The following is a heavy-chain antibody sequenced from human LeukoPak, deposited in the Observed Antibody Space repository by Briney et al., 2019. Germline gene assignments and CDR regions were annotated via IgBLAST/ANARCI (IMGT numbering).Heavy chain of an antibody. CDR3: AKPRYYDSADQLFDY. CDR2: ISPSGDIT. J-gene: IGHJ4*02. Sequence: GGSLRLSCAASGFTFSNHGMNWVRQAPGKGLEWVSGISPSGDITYYADSVKGRFTISRDNSRNTLYLQMNSLRAEDTALYFCAKPRYYDSADQLFDYWGQGTLVTVSS. D-gene: IGHD3-22*01. CDR1: GFTFSNHG. V-gene: IGHV3-23*01.